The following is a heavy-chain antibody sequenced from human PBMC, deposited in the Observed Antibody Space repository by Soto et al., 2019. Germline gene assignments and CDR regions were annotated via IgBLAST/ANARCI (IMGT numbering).Heavy chain of an antibody. D-gene: IGHD4-17*01. V-gene: IGHV1-69*13. CDR3: ARDSPYGDYVDY. Sequence: SVKVSCKASGGTFSSYAISWVRQAPGQGLEWMGGIIPIFGTANYAQKFQGRVAITADESTSTAYMELSSLRSEDTAVYYCARDSPYGDYVDYWGQGTRVTVSS. CDR2: IIPIFGTA. CDR1: GGTFSSYA. J-gene: IGHJ4*02.